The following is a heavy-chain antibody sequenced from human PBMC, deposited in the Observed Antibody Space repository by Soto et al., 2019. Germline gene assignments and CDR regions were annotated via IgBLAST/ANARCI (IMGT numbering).Heavy chain of an antibody. D-gene: IGHD3-22*01. V-gene: IGHV1-3*01. Sequence: ASVEVARTASGYTLTIYAMHWVRQAPGQRLDWVGWINAGNGNTKYSQKFQGRVTITRDTSASTAYMELNSLRAEDTAVYYCAKEAPSSMIVVVTGYYFDYWGQGTLVTVSS. CDR3: AKEAPSSMIVVVTGYYFDY. CDR2: INAGNGNT. J-gene: IGHJ4*02. CDR1: GYTLTIYA.